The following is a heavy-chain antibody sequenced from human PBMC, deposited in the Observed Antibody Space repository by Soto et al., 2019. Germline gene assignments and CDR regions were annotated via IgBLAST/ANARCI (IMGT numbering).Heavy chain of an antibody. D-gene: IGHD4-4*01. Sequence: EVQLLESGGGLVQPGGSLRLSCAASGFPFNSYAISWVRQGPGKGLEWVAASTGPGGSTYNEDSVKGRFTVSRDNSKKTVYLQLDGLRAEDTAIYYCGEGHSDYQGDYNYYGMDVWGQGTTVTVSS. CDR3: GEGHSDYQGDYNYYGMDV. CDR2: STGPGGST. J-gene: IGHJ6*02. V-gene: IGHV3-23*01. CDR1: GFPFNSYA.